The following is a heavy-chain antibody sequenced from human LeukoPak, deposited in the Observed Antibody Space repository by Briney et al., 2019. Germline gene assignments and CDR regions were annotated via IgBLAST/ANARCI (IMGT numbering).Heavy chain of an antibody. V-gene: IGHV3-21*06. D-gene: IGHD1-1*01. CDR1: GFTFSAYT. Sequence: GGSLRLSCEGSGFTFSAYTINWVRQAPGKGLEWVSSISSSSISINYADSVKGRFTISRDNAKNSMYLEMNSLRAEDTAVYYCARPQLGMGYSYYMDIWGKGTTVTVSS. J-gene: IGHJ6*03. CDR2: ISSSSISI. CDR3: ARPQLGMGYSYYMDI.